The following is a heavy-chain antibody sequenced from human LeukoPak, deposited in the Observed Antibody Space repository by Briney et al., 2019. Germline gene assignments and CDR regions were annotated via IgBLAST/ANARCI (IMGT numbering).Heavy chain of an antibody. J-gene: IGHJ4*02. Sequence: SVKVSCKASGGTFSSYAISWVRQAPGQGLEWMGGIIPIFGTANYAQKFQGRVTMTTDTSTSTAYMELRSLRSDDTAVYYCAREYSGSYAEFDYWGQGTLVTVSS. CDR3: AREYSGSYAEFDY. D-gene: IGHD1-26*01. CDR2: IIPIFGTA. V-gene: IGHV1-69*05. CDR1: GGTFSSYA.